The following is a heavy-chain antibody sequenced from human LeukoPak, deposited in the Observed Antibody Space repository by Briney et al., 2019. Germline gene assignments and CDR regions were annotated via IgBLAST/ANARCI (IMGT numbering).Heavy chain of an antibody. Sequence: ASVKVSCKASGYTFTGYYMHWVRQAPGQGLEWMGWINPNSGGTNYAQKFQGWVTMTRDTSISTAYMELSRLRSDDTAVYYCARGPRGIAVAAVDYWGQGTLVTVSS. V-gene: IGHV1-2*04. J-gene: IGHJ4*02. CDR1: GYTFTGYY. D-gene: IGHD6-19*01. CDR2: INPNSGGT. CDR3: ARGPRGIAVAAVDY.